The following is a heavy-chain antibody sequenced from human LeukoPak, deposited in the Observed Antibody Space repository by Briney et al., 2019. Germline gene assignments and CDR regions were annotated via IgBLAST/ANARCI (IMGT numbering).Heavy chain of an antibody. J-gene: IGHJ5*02. CDR2: INPNSGGT. CDR1: GYTFTGYY. Sequence: ASVTVSCKASGYTFTGYYMHWVRQAPGQGLEWMGWINPNSGGTNYAQKFQGRVTMTRDTSISTAYMELSRLRSDDTAVYYCARGKFSSSWFDPWGQGTLVTVSS. CDR3: ARGKFSSSWFDP. V-gene: IGHV1-2*02. D-gene: IGHD2-2*01.